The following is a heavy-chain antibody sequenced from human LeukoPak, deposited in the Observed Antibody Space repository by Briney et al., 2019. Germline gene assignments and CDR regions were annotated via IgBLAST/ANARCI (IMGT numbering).Heavy chain of an antibody. Sequence: GRSLRLSRAASGFTFSSYGMHWVRQAPGKGLEWVAVIWYDGTNKYHADSVKGRFTISRDNSKNTLYLQMNSLRAEDTAVYYCARDPSSYGMDVWGQGTTVTVSS. CDR1: GFTFSSYG. CDR2: IWYDGTNK. V-gene: IGHV3-33*08. CDR3: ARDPSSYGMDV. J-gene: IGHJ6*02.